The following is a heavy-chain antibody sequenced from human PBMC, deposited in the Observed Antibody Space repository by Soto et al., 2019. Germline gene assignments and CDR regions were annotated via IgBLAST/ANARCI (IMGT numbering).Heavy chain of an antibody. J-gene: IGHJ5*02. CDR3: ARDGTGYSSGWVWFDP. V-gene: IGHV1-69*12. Sequence: QVQLVQSGAEVKKPGSSVKVSCKASGGTFSSYAISWVRQAPGQGLEWMGGIIPIFGTANYAQKFQGRVTIPADESTSTAYMELGSLRSEDTAVYYCARDGTGYSSGWVWFDPWGQGTLVTVSS. CDR1: GGTFSSYA. CDR2: IIPIFGTA. D-gene: IGHD6-19*01.